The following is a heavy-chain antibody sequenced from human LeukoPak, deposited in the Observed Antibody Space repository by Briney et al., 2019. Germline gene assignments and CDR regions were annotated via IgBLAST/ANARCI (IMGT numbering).Heavy chain of an antibody. CDR2: IYPGDSDT. V-gene: IGHV5-51*01. Sequence: GESLKISCKGSGYSFTSYWIGWVRQMPGKGLEWMGIIYPGDSDTRYSPSFQGQVTISADKSISTAYLQWSSLKASDTAMYYCARTGYCSGGSCYLGWFDPWGQGTLVTVS. CDR3: ARTGYCSGGSCYLGWFDP. CDR1: GYSFTSYW. J-gene: IGHJ5*02. D-gene: IGHD2-15*01.